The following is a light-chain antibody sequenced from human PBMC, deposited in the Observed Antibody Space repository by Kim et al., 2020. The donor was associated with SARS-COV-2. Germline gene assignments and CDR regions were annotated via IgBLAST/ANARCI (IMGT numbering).Light chain of an antibody. J-gene: IGKJ2*01. CDR2: AAS. CDR1: QTISTY. V-gene: IGKV1-39*01. CDR3: QQSYSLPYT. Sequence: DIQMTQSPSSLSASVGDRVTITCRASQTISTYLNWYQEKTGKAPKLLIYAASFLQSGVPSRFTGSGSGTDFTLTISSLHPEDFATYYCQQSYSLPYTFGHGTKLEI.